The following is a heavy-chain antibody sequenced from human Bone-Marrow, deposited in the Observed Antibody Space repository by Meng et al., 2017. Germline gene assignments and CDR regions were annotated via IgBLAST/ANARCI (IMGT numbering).Heavy chain of an antibody. CDR3: TRVSYGSGSYWSFYYYYGMDV. Sequence: GESLKIPCAASGFTFSDYYMSWIRQAPGKGPEWVSYISSSGSTIYYADSVKGRFTISRDNAKNSLYLQMNSLRAEDTAVYYCTRVSYGSGSYWSFYYYYGMDVWAQGTTVTVSS. CDR2: ISSSGSTI. CDR1: GFTFSDYY. D-gene: IGHD3-10*01. J-gene: IGHJ6*01. V-gene: IGHV3-11*04.